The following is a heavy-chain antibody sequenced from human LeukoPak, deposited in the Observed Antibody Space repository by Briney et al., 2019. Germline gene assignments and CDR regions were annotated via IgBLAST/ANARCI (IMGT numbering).Heavy chain of an antibody. CDR1: GLTVSSIY. CDR2: TYSGGSS. J-gene: IGHJ4*02. CDR3: ARVDPDSSSTLEVFDY. V-gene: IGHV3-66*01. Sequence: GGSLRLSCAASGLTVSSIYISWVRQAPGKGLEWVSLTYSGGSSYYADSVEGRFTISRDIPKNTLYLQMNSLRAEDTAVYYCARVDPDSSSTLEVFDYWGQGTLVTASS. D-gene: IGHD6-6*01.